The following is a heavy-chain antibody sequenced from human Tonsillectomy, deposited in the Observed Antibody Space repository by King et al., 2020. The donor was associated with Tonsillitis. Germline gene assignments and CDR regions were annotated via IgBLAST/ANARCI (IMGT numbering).Heavy chain of an antibody. CDR2: LSWNSGSI. CDR3: AKGRYYGSGKGAMDV. CDR1: GFTFDDFA. J-gene: IGHJ6*02. V-gene: IGHV3-9*01. D-gene: IGHD3-10*01. Sequence: VQLVESGGGLVQPGRSLRLSCEASGFTFDDFAMHWVRQAPGKGLEWVSGLSWNSGSIGYVDSVKGRFTISRDNAKNSLYLQMNSLTAEDTALYYCAKGRYYGSGKGAMDVWGQGTTVTVSS.